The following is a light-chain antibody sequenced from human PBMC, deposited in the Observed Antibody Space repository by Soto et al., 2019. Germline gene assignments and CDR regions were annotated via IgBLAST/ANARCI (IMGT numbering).Light chain of an antibody. V-gene: IGKV3-20*01. CDR3: HQYGSARGT. CDR2: GAS. Sequence: SVLTQSPGSLSLSPGERVTLSCRASQSVSRSYLAWYQQKPGQAPSLLIYGASSRATGIPDRFRGSGSGTDFTLTIRRLEXEDFAVYYCHQYGSARGTFGQGTKV. CDR1: QSVSRSY. J-gene: IGKJ1*01.